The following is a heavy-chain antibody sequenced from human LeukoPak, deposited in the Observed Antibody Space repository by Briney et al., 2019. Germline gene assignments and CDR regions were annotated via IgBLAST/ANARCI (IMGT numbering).Heavy chain of an antibody. CDR2: ITNSGNSK. CDR3: AKDTSVDSSGYYYVPLDY. J-gene: IGHJ4*02. D-gene: IGHD3-22*01. Sequence: GGSLRLSCAASEFTFSSYSMNWVRQAPGKGLEWVSYITNSGNSKSYADSVKGRFTISRDNTKNSLYLQMNGLRAEDTAVYYCAKDTSVDSSGYYYVPLDYWGQGTLVTVSS. V-gene: IGHV3-48*01. CDR1: EFTFSSYS.